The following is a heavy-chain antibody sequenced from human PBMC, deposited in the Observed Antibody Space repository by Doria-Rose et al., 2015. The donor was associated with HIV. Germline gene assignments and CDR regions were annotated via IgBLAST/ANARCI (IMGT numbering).Heavy chain of an antibody. CDR3: AKAPIIGPKYYFYMDV. V-gene: IGHV3-9*01. CDR1: GFSFESYA. D-gene: IGHD3-3*01. Sequence: VQLVQSGGGLVQPGRSLRLSCVGSGFSFESYAMHWVRLAPREGLVWVAGISWDSGAKGNADSVEGRFTISRDNAKKSVYLEMRSLRPEDTAFYYCAKAPIIGPKYYFYMDVWGKGTSVTVSS. CDR2: ISWDSGAK. J-gene: IGHJ6*03.